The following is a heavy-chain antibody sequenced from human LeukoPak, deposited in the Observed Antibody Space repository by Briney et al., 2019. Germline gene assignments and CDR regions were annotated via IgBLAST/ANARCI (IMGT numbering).Heavy chain of an antibody. CDR1: GFTFSTYA. J-gene: IGHJ4*02. D-gene: IGHD6-19*01. CDR2: ISSSSSYI. CDR3: ARGRYSSALGFDY. Sequence: PGGSLRLSCVGSGFTFSTYAMIWIRQAPGKGLEWVSSISSSSSYIYYADSVKGRFTISRDNAKNSLYLQMNSLRAEDTAVYYCARGRYSSALGFDYWGQGTLVTVSS. V-gene: IGHV3-21*01.